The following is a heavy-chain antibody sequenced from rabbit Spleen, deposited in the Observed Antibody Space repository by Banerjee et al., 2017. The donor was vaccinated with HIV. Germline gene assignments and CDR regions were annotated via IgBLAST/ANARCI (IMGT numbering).Heavy chain of an antibody. V-gene: IGHV1S45*01. Sequence: QEQLTETGGGLVQPGGSLTLSCKASAFDFNRYHMSWVRQAPGKGLEWIGVILTGGGVTYYASWAKGRFTISKTSSTTVTLQMTSLTAADTATYFCARDSGTSFSTYGMDLWGPGTLVTVS. J-gene: IGHJ6*01. CDR3: ARDSGTSFSTYGMDL. D-gene: IGHD8-1*01. CDR1: AFDFNRYH. CDR2: ILTGGGVT.